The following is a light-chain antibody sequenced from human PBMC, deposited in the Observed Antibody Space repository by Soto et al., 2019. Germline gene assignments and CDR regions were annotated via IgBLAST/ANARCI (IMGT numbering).Light chain of an antibody. J-gene: IGKJ4*01. V-gene: IGKV3-20*01. CDR2: GAS. CDR3: QQYGSSPLT. Sequence: EIVLTQSPGTLSLSPGERATLSCRASQSVSSSYLAWYQQKPGQAPRLLIYGASSRATGIPDRFSGSGSGTDXTXXXSXXXXXXFXVYYCQQYGSSPLTFGGGTKVEIK. CDR1: QSVSSSY.